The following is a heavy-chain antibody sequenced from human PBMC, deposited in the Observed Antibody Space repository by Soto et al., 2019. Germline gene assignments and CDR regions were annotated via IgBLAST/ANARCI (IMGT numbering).Heavy chain of an antibody. CDR1: GGSFSGYY. CDR3: ARLPRRYCSGGSCSNRDY. Sequence: PSETLSLTCAVYGGSFSGYYWSWIRQPPGKXLEWIGEINHSGSTNYNPSLKSRVTISVDTSKNQFSLKLSSVTAADTAVYYCARLPRRYCSGGSCSNRDYWGQGTLVTVSS. J-gene: IGHJ4*02. D-gene: IGHD2-15*01. CDR2: INHSGST. V-gene: IGHV4-34*01.